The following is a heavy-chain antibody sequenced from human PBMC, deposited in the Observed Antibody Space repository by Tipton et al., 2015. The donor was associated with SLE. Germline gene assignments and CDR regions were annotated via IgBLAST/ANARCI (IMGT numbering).Heavy chain of an antibody. V-gene: IGHV4-34*01. CDR2: INHSGST. J-gene: IGHJ6*03. Sequence: LRLSCAVYGGSFSGYYWSWIRQPPGKGLEWIGEINHSGSTNYNPSLKSRVTISVDTSKNQFSLKLSSVTAADTAVYYCASIGPIYYYYYYMDVWGQGTTVTVSS. CDR1: GGSFSGYY. CDR3: ASIGPIYYYYYYMDV.